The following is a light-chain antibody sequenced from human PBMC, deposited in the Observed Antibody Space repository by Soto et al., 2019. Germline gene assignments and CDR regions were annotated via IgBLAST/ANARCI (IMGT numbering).Light chain of an antibody. Sequence: EIVMTQSPAALSVSPGERATLSSRASQSVTSSDVAWYQQKPGQAPRLLISGASSRATGIPDRFSGSGSGTGFTLTISRLEPEDFAVFYCHLYGISPPTFGQGTKVDIK. CDR1: QSVTSSD. CDR2: GAS. V-gene: IGKV3-20*01. CDR3: HLYGISPPT. J-gene: IGKJ1*01.